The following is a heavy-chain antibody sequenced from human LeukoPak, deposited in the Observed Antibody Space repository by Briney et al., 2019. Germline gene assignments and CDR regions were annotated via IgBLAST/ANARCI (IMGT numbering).Heavy chain of an antibody. D-gene: IGHD3-22*01. J-gene: IGHJ4*02. V-gene: IGHV3-30*03. CDR2: ISYAGSNK. CDR1: GFTLSSYG. Sequence: PGGSLRLSCAASGFTLSSYGMHWVRQAPGKGLEWVAVISYAGSNKYYVDSVKGRFTISRDNSKNTLYLQMNSLRAEDTAVYYCTRDSSGIVVVSDYWGQGTLVTVSS. CDR3: TRDSSGIVVVSDY.